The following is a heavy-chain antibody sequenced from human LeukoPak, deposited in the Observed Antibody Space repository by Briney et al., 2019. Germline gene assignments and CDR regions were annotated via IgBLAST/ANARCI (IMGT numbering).Heavy chain of an antibody. J-gene: IGHJ6*02. CDR3: ARRYCSGGSCPRRNYYYGMDV. Sequence: GESLQISCKGSGYSFTSYWIGWVRQMPGKGLEWMGIIYPGDSDTRYSPSFQGQVTISADKSISTAYLQWSSLKASDTAMYYCARRYCSGGSCPRRNYYYGMDVWGQGTTVTVSS. V-gene: IGHV5-51*01. CDR2: IYPGDSDT. CDR1: GYSFTSYW. D-gene: IGHD2-15*01.